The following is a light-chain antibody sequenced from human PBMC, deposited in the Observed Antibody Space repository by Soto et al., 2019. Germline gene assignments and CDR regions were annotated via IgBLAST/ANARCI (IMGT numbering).Light chain of an antibody. CDR2: SSD. CDR1: SSNIGSNT. CDR3: EAWDDSMTGPV. Sequence: QSVLAQPPSASGTPGQGVTISCSGSSSNIGSNTVNWYQQIPGTAPKLLIYSSDQRPSGVPDRFSGSKSGTSASLDISGLQSDDEADYYCEAWDDSMTGPVFGGETQLTVL. J-gene: IGLJ2*01. V-gene: IGLV1-44*01.